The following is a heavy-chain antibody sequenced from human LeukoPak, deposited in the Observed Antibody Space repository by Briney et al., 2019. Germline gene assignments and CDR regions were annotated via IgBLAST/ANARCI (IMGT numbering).Heavy chain of an antibody. CDR3: ARVPGIAAAGQYYYYGMDV. J-gene: IGHJ6*02. CDR1: GYTFTSYG. V-gene: IGHV1-18*01. Sequence: ASVKVSCKASGYTFTSYGISWVRQAPGQGLEWMGWSSAYNGNTNYAQKLQGRVTMTTDTSTSTAYMELRSLRSDDTAVYYCARVPGIAAAGQYYYYGMDVWGQGTTVTVSS. D-gene: IGHD6-13*01. CDR2: SSAYNGNT.